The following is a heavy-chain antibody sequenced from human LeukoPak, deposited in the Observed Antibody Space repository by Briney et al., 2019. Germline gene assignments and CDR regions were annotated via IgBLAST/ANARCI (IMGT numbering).Heavy chain of an antibody. CDR2: INHSGST. D-gene: IGHD3-22*01. Sequence: PSETLSLTCAVYGGSFSGYHWSWIRQPPGKGLEWIGEINHSGSTNYNPSLKSRVTISVDTSKNQFSLKLSSVTAAHTAVYYCARANGYYYDSSGYAHDAFDIWGQGTMVTVSS. CDR1: GGSFSGYH. V-gene: IGHV4-34*01. CDR3: ARANGYYYDSSGYAHDAFDI. J-gene: IGHJ3*02.